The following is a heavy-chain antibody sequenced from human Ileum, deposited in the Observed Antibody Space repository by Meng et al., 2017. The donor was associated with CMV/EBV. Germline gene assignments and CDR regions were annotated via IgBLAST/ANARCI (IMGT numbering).Heavy chain of an antibody. D-gene: IGHD2-2*01. CDR1: GFTFTSYS. CDR3: ARDGGDIVVVPAAIPNDAFDI. J-gene: IGHJ3*02. CDR2: IGVGSTTV. V-gene: IGHV3-48*04. Sequence: GESLKISCAASGFTFTSYSMNWVRQAPGKGLEWISYIGVGSTTVLYADSVKGRFTISRDNGKSSLYLRVNSLRAEDTTVYYCARDGGDIVVVPAAIPNDAFDIWGQGTMVTVSS.